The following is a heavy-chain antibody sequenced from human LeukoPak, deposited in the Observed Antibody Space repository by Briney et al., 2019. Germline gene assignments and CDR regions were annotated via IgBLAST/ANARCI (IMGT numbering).Heavy chain of an antibody. Sequence: SGGSLRLSCAASGLTFSSYAMHWVRQAPGKGLEWVAVISYDGSNKYYADSVKGRFTISRDNSKNTLYLQMNSLRAEDTAVYYCAKMSYGSGSYLPLDYWGQGTLVTVSS. V-gene: IGHV3-30*04. CDR1: GLTFSSYA. CDR3: AKMSYGSGSYLPLDY. D-gene: IGHD3-10*01. CDR2: ISYDGSNK. J-gene: IGHJ4*02.